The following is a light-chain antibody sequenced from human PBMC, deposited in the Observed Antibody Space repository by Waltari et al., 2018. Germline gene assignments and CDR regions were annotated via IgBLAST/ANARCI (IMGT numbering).Light chain of an antibody. J-gene: IGLJ1*01. V-gene: IGLV2-23*02. Sequence: QSALTQPASVSGSPGQAITISCTGTNRDVGAYGHVSWYQQYPGKAPNVMIYDVSRRPPGVSNRFSGSKSGNTASLTISGLQAEDEADYYCCSFAISGTYVFGTGTKVTVL. CDR1: NRDVGAYGH. CDR2: DVS. CDR3: CSFAISGTYV.